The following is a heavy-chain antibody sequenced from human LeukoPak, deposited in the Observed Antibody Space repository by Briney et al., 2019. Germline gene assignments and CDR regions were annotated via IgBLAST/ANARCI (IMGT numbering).Heavy chain of an antibody. CDR1: GFTFSSYG. Sequence: GGSLRLSCAASGFTFSSYGKHWVRQAPGKGLEWVAVISYDGSNKYYADSVKGRFTISRDNAKNLLYLEMNSLRAEDTAVYYCVRESIRGTRDFDYWGQGTLVTVSS. J-gene: IGHJ4*02. CDR2: ISYDGSNK. CDR3: VRESIRGTRDFDY. V-gene: IGHV3-30*03. D-gene: IGHD2-21*01.